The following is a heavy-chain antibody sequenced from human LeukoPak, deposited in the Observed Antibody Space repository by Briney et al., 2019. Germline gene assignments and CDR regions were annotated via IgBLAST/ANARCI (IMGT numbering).Heavy chain of an antibody. CDR2: MNPNSGNT. CDR3: ARHSSSWYVPYYYYMDV. J-gene: IGHJ6*03. D-gene: IGHD6-13*01. Sequence: GASVKVSCKASGYTFTSYDINWVRQATGQGLEWMGWMNPNSGNTGYAQKFQGRVTMTRNTSISTAYMELSSLRSEDTAVYYCARHSSSWYVPYYYYMDVWGKGTTVTVSS. V-gene: IGHV1-8*01. CDR1: GYTFTSYD.